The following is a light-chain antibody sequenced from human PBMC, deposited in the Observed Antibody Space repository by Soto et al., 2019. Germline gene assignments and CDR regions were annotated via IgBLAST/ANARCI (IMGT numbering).Light chain of an antibody. CDR2: AAS. J-gene: IGKJ5*01. V-gene: IGKV1-39*01. CDR1: QTISSH. CDR3: QQSYTTPIT. Sequence: DIQMTQSPSSLSASVGDRVIITCRASQTISSHLNWYQQKPGKAPNLLVYAASSLQSGVPSRFTGRGSGKDFTLTISSLQPEDFATYFCQQSYTTPITFGQGTRL.